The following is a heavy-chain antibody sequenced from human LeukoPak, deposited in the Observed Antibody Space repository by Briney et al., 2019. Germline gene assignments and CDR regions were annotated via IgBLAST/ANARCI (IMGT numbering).Heavy chain of an antibody. D-gene: IGHD6-6*01. Sequence: TGGSLRLSCSASGFTFNTYSMNWVRQAPGKGLEWFSSISCNRRDIYYADSVKGRSTISRNNANNSLHLQMNSLRAEDTAVYYCAREDRDVSSYRFDYWGHGILVTVSS. J-gene: IGHJ4*01. CDR3: AREDRDVSSYRFDY. CDR1: GFTFNTYS. V-gene: IGHV3-21*01. CDR2: ISCNRRDI.